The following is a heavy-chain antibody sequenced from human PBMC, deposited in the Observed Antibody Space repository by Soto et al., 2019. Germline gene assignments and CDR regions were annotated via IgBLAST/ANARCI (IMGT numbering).Heavy chain of an antibody. D-gene: IGHD4-17*01. V-gene: IGHV3-30*18. CDR3: AKDRGTTVVTSFHFDY. CDR1: GFTFSSYG. CDR2: ISYDGSNK. Sequence: QVQLVESRGGVVQPGRSLRLSCAASGFTFSSYGMHWVRQAPGKGLEWVAVISYDGSNKYYADSVKGRFTISRDNSKNTLYLQMNSLIAEDTAVYYCAKDRGTTVVTSFHFDYWGQGTLVTVSS. J-gene: IGHJ4*02.